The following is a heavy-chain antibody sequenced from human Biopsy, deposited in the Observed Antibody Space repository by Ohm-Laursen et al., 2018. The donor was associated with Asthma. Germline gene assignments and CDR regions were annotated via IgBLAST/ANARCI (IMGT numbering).Heavy chain of an antibody. Sequence: SQTLSLTCSISGGSFTHYFWMWIRQPPGKGLEWIGEINYRGDTNYNPSLESRVSISVDTSTYHFSLRLNSVTAADTAVYYCARMNTLIQAANYFSYAMDVWGQGTTVTVSS. J-gene: IGHJ6*02. CDR1: GGSFTHYF. D-gene: IGHD3-9*01. CDR2: INYRGDT. CDR3: ARMNTLIQAANYFSYAMDV. V-gene: IGHV4-34*01.